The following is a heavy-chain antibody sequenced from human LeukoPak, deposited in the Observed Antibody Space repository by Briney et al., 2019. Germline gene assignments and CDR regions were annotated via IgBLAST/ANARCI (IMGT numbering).Heavy chain of an antibody. CDR3: ARWGYYDSSGYYYYFDY. CDR1: GYSFTSYW. D-gene: IGHD3-22*01. V-gene: IGHV5-51*01. Sequence: GASVKVSCKASGYSFTSYWIGWARQMPGKGLEWMGIIYPGDSDTRYSPSFQGQVTISADKSISTAYLQWSSLKASDTAMYYCARWGYYDSSGYYYYFDYWGQGTLVTVSS. J-gene: IGHJ4*02. CDR2: IYPGDSDT.